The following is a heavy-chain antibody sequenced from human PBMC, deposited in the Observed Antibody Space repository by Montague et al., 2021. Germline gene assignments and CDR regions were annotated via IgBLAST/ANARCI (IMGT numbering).Heavy chain of an antibody. J-gene: IGHJ4*02. CDR1: GGSISSTSHY. Sequence: SETLSLTRTVSGGSISSTSHYWDWIRQPPGKGLEWIGTFYSGGNTYYNPALKSRVSISADTSNNQFTLKLHSVTAADTAVYFCARARITGTTTPLDYWGQGTLVIGAS. V-gene: IGHV4-39*01. D-gene: IGHD1/OR15-1a*01. CDR3: ARARITGTTTPLDY. CDR2: FYSGGNT.